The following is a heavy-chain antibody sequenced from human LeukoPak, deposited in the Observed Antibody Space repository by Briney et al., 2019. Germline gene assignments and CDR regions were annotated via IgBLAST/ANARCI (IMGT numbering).Heavy chain of an antibody. CDR1: GFTFDDYA. CDR3: AKDRNYYDYYGMDV. V-gene: IGHV3-9*01. J-gene: IGHJ6*02. CDR2: ISWNSGSI. Sequence: PGGSLRLSCAASGFTFDDYAMHWVRQAPGKGLEWVSGISWNSGSIGYADSVKGRFTISRDNAKNSLYLQMNSLRAEDTALYYCAKDRNYYDYYGMDVWGQGTTVTVSS.